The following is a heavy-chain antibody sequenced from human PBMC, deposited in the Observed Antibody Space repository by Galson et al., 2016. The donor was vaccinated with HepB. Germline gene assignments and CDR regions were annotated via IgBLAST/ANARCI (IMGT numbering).Heavy chain of an antibody. J-gene: IGHJ4*02. CDR3: ARDFGGRLLEWFFDN. CDR2: ISGDGDSV. CDR1: GVTFSDYY. V-gene: IGHV3-11*01. D-gene: IGHD3-3*01. Sequence: SLRLSCAASGVTFSDYYMNWIRQTPERGLEWVSYISGDGDSVSYADSVKGRFTISRDNARNSLYLQMSSLRAEDAAVYYCARDFGGRLLEWFFDNWGQGTLVSVSA.